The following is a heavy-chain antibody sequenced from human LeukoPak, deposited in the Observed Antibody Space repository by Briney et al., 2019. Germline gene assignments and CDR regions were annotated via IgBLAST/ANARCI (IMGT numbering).Heavy chain of an antibody. CDR1: GFTVSSNY. D-gene: IGHD1-14*01. J-gene: IGHJ5*02. Sequence: GGSLRLSCAASGFTVSSNYMSWVRQAPGKGLEWVSVIYSGGSTYYADSVKGRFTISRDNSKNTLYLQMNSLRAEDTAVYYCARVRPLRRVNWFDPWGQGTLVTVSS. CDR2: IYSGGST. V-gene: IGHV3-53*01. CDR3: ARVRPLRRVNWFDP.